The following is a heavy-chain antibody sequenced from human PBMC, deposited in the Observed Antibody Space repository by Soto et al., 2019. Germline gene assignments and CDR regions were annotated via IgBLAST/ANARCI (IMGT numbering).Heavy chain of an antibody. CDR1: GDSVSSNSAA. CDR3: AREGVYSSGWYWGYYFDY. D-gene: IGHD6-19*01. CDR2: TYYRSKWYN. Sequence: SQTLSLTCAISGDSVSSNSAAWNWIRQSPSRGLEWLGRTYYRSKWYNDYAVSVKSRITINPDTSKNQFSLQLNSVTPEDTAVYYCAREGVYSSGWYWGYYFDYWGQGTLVTVSS. J-gene: IGHJ4*02. V-gene: IGHV6-1*01.